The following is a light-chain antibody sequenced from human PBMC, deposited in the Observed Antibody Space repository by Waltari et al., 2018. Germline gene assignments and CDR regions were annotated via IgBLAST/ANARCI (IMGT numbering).Light chain of an antibody. Sequence: QSALTQPPSASGSPGQTVIISCTGTSSDIGAYKYVSWYQQIPGRAPALIMYEVDRRPPGVPARFSGSKSGNTASLTVSGLQTEDEGDYYCSSYAGSNKLIFGGVTKLTVL. CDR2: EVD. J-gene: IGLJ2*01. CDR3: SSYAGSNKLI. CDR1: SSDIGAYKY. V-gene: IGLV2-8*01.